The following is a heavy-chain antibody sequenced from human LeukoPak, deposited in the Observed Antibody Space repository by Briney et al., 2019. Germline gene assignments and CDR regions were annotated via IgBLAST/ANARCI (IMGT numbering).Heavy chain of an antibody. D-gene: IGHD3-3*01. V-gene: IGHV3-48*03. CDR3: ARVERKTLSIDY. CDR1: GFTFSSYE. J-gene: IGHJ4*02. CDR2: IISGGSTI. Sequence: GGSLRLSCAASGFTFSSYEMTWVRQPPGKGREWVSYIISGGSTIFYADSVKGRFTISRDNAKNSLYLQMNSLRAEDTAVYYCARVERKTLSIDYWGQGTLVTVSS.